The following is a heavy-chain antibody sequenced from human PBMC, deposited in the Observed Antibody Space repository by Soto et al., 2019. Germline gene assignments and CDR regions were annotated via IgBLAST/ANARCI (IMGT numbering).Heavy chain of an antibody. CDR2: IYYSGSS. J-gene: IGHJ3*02. D-gene: IGHD4-17*01. CDR1: GDSISSTDYY. CDR3: ARAQPASDYGDYEGAFDI. Sequence: SETLSLTCTVSGDSISSTDYYWSWVRQHPGKGLEWIGYIYYSGSSYYNPSLKSRVTISVDTSKNQFSLKLSSVTAADTAVYYCARAQPASDYGDYEGAFDIWGQGTMVTVSS. V-gene: IGHV4-31*03.